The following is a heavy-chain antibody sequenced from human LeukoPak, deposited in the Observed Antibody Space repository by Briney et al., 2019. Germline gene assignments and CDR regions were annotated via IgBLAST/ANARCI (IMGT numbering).Heavy chain of an antibody. J-gene: IGHJ5*02. V-gene: IGHV4-61*02. D-gene: IGHD4-17*01. CDR3: ARDDYGDYGGWFDP. CDR1: GGSISSGSYY. Sequence: SETLSLTCTVSGGSISSGSYYWSWIRQPAGKGLEWIGRIYTSGSTNYNPSLKSRVTISVDTSKNQFSLKLSSVTAADTAVYYCARDDYGDYGGWFDPWAQGTLVTVSS. CDR2: IYTSGST.